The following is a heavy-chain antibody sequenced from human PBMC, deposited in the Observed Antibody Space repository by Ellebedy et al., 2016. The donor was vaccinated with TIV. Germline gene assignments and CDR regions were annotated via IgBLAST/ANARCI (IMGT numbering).Heavy chain of an antibody. CDR3: ARNPSGSHYG. CDR2: IYSDGTT. J-gene: IGHJ4*02. CDR1: GFTVSNNY. D-gene: IGHD1-26*01. Sequence: GESLKISCAASGFTVSNNYMIWVRQAPGKGLEWVSLIYSDGTTFYADSVKGRFIISRDNFKTTLYLQMNSLRAEDTAVYYCARNPSGSHYGWGPGTLVTVSS. V-gene: IGHV3-53*01.